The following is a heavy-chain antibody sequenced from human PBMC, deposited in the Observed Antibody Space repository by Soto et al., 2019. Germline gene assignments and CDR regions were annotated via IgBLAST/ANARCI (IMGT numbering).Heavy chain of an antibody. CDR2: IIPIDATV. V-gene: IGHV1-69*12. CDR3: SRDRLGFGYTYGDG. Sequence: QVQLVQSGAEVKKPGSSVKVSCKASGGTFSNFALISWVRQAPGQGLEWRGGIIPIDATVNYAQKFQGRITLSADESKTTAYMDLGSLSSEDTDVYYCSRDRLGFGYTYGDGWGQGTTVTVSS. CDR1: GGTFSNFA. J-gene: IGHJ6*01. D-gene: IGHD3-10*01.